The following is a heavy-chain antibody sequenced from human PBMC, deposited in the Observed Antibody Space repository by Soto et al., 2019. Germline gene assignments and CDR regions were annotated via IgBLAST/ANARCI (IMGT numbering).Heavy chain of an antibody. J-gene: IGHJ6*02. CDR2: IRGRGGST. CDR1: GFTFSNYA. V-gene: IGHV3-23*01. CDR3: ANDFTVTTSIYAYYFGLDV. D-gene: IGHD4-17*01. Sequence: EVQLLESGGGLVQPGGSLRLSCTASGFTFSNYAMSWVRQAPDKGLEWVSAIRGRGGSTYYADSVKGRFTISRDNSKNMLFLQMNRLRAEDTALYYWANDFTVTTSIYAYYFGLDVWGQGTTVTGSS.